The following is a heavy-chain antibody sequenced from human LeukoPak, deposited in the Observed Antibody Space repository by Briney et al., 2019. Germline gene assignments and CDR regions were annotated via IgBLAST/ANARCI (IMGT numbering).Heavy chain of an antibody. D-gene: IGHD3-22*01. Sequence: GGSLRLSCAASGFTFSDYYMSWIRQAPGKGLECFSYISNSGDTTYYADSVKGRFTISRDNAKNSLYLQMNSLRAEDTAVYYCARIESSGSAIDIWGQGTMVTVSS. CDR2: ISNSGDTT. CDR3: ARIESSGSAIDI. CDR1: GFTFSDYY. J-gene: IGHJ3*02. V-gene: IGHV3-11*01.